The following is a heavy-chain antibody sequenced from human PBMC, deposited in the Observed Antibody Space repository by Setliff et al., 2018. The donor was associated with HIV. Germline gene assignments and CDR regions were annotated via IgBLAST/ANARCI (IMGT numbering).Heavy chain of an antibody. Sequence: PGGSLRLSCAASGFTFSNYWMSWVRQAPGKGLEWVANIRQDGSEQFYVDSVKGRFTISRDNAKNSLYLQMNSLRAEDTAVYFCARGRGGSRTNYFDYWGQGSLVTVSS. V-gene: IGHV3-7*03. J-gene: IGHJ4*02. CDR2: IRQDGSEQ. CDR3: ARGRGGSRTNYFDY. CDR1: GFTFSNYW.